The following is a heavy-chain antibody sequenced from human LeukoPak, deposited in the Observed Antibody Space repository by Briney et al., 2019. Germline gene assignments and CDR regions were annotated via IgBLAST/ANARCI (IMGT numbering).Heavy chain of an antibody. CDR3: ARRGYSDSSGYDY. CDR1: GFTFKNYA. J-gene: IGHJ4*02. CDR2: ISGDSSDI. D-gene: IGHD3-22*01. V-gene: IGHV3-21*01. Sequence: GGSLRLSCAASGFTFKNYAMNWVRQAPGKGLEWVSSISGDSSDIYYADSVMGRSTISRDNAKNSVYLQINSLRAEDTAIYYCARRGYSDSSGYDYWGQGTLVTVSS.